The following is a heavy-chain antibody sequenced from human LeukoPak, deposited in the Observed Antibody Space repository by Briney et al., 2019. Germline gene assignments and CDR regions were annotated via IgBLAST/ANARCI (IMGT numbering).Heavy chain of an antibody. CDR1: GFTFSSYA. CDR2: IRYDGSNK. J-gene: IGHJ6*03. D-gene: IGHD6-19*01. V-gene: IGHV3-30*02. CDR3: AKAVAGIDYMDV. Sequence: PGGSLRLSCAASGFTFSSYAMSWVRQAPGKGLEWVAFIRYDGSNKYYADSVKGRFTISRDNSKNTLYLQMNSLRAEDTAVYYCAKAVAGIDYMDVWGKGTTVTVSS.